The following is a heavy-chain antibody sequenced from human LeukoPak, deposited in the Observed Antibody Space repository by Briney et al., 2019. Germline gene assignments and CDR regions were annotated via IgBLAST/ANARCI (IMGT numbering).Heavy chain of an antibody. Sequence: GRSLRLSCTAPGFTFGDYAMSWFRQAPGKGLEWVGFIRSKIYGGTTECAASVKGRFTISRDDSKSIAYLQMNSLKTEDTAVYYCTRDQYSSGWYDILFDYWGQGTLVTVSS. D-gene: IGHD6-19*01. CDR2: IRSKIYGGTT. CDR1: GFTFGDYA. V-gene: IGHV3-49*03. CDR3: TRDQYSSGWYDILFDY. J-gene: IGHJ4*02.